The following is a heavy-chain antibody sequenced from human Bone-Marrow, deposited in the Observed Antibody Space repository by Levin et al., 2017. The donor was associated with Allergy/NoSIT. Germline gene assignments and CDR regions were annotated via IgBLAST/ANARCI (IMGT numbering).Heavy chain of an antibody. Sequence: ASETLSLTCTVSGGSISSYYWSWIRQPPGKGLEWIAYSNDRGSTNYNPSLKSRVTIPVDTSKNHFSLKLTSVTAADTALYYWERVRSGYDLGYHGMDVWGQGTTVTVSS. D-gene: IGHD5-12*01. CDR1: GGSISSYY. V-gene: IGHV4-59*01. CDR2: SNDRGST. CDR3: ERVRSGYDLGYHGMDV. J-gene: IGHJ6*02.